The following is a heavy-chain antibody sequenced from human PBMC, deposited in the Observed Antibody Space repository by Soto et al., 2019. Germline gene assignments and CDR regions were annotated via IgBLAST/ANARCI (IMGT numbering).Heavy chain of an antibody. CDR2: ISGSGGST. Sequence: GGSLRLSCAASGFTFSSYAMSWVRQAPGKGLEWVSAISGSGGSTYYADSVKGRFTISRDNSKNTLYLQMNSLRAEDTAAYYCAKDLDYYDSSGYFYYYYYGMDVWGQGTTVTVSS. J-gene: IGHJ6*02. D-gene: IGHD3-22*01. CDR1: GFTFSSYA. CDR3: AKDLDYYDSSGYFYYYYYGMDV. V-gene: IGHV3-23*01.